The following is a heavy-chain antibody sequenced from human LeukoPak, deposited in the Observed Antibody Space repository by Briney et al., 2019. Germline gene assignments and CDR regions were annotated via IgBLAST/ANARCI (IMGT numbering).Heavy chain of an antibody. CDR3: ASNSGWTLFDY. Sequence: GGSLRLSCAASGFTFSSYSMNWVRQAPGKGLEWVSSISSSSSYIYYADSVKGRFTISRDNAKNSMYLQMNSLRAEDTAVYYCASNSGWTLFDYWGQGTLVTVSS. J-gene: IGHJ4*02. CDR1: GFTFSSYS. V-gene: IGHV3-21*01. D-gene: IGHD6-19*01. CDR2: ISSSSSYI.